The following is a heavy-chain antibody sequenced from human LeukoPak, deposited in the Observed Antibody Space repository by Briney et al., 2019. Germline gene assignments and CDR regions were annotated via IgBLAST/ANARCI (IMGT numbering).Heavy chain of an antibody. J-gene: IGHJ6*03. Sequence: PSETLSLTCTVSGYSISSGYYWGWIRQPPGKGLEWIGTMYHSGSTYYNPSLKSRVTISVDTSKNQFSLKLSSVTAADTAVYYCARTTEGYCRGRSCYSYYYYMDVWGKGTTVTVSS. V-gene: IGHV4-38-2*02. D-gene: IGHD2-15*01. CDR3: ARTTEGYCRGRSCYSYYYYMDV. CDR1: GYSISSGYY. CDR2: MYHSGST.